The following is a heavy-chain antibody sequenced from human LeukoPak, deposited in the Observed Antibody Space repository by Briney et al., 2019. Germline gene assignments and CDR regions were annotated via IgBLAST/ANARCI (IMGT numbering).Heavy chain of an antibody. CDR3: ARGVAGTRDY. CDR2: IKQDGSEK. Sequence: PGGSLRLSCAASGFTFSIYSMNWVRQAPGKGLEWVANIKQDGSEKYYVDSVKGRFTISRDNAKNSLYLQMNSLRAEDTAVYYCARGVAGTRDYWGQGTLVTVSS. CDR1: GFTFSIYS. V-gene: IGHV3-7*03. D-gene: IGHD6-19*01. J-gene: IGHJ4*02.